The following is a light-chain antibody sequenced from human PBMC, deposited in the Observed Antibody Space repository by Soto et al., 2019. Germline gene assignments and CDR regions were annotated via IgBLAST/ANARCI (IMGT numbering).Light chain of an antibody. CDR1: HSVSSSY. V-gene: IGKV3-20*01. Sequence: ETVLTQSPGTLSLSPGERATLSCRASHSVSSSYLAWYQQKPGQAPRLLIYGASSRATGIPDRFSGSGSGTDFTLTISRLEPEDFAVYYCQQYGSSPPSWTFGQGTKVEIK. CDR2: GAS. CDR3: QQYGSSPPSWT. J-gene: IGKJ1*01.